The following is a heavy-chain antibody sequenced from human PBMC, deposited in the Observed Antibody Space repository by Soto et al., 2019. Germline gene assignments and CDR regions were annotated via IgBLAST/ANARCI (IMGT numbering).Heavy chain of an antibody. J-gene: IGHJ4*02. CDR2: IYWTDDK. V-gene: IGHV2-5*01. D-gene: IGHD3-22*01. CDR1: GFSLSTSGVG. CDR3: AHSRRSVSSLYYYNSSVYYLDY. Sequence: SGPTLVNPTQTLPLTCTLSGFSLSTSGVGVGWIRQPPGKALEWLALIYWTDDKRYXTXLXXRLTXTKDTSKNQVLLKMTNMDPVXTATYYCAHSRRSVSSLYYYNSSVYYLDYGGQGTVVTVSS.